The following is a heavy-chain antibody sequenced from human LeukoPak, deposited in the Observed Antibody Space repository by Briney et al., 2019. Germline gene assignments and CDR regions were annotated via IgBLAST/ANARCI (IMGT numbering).Heavy chain of an antibody. CDR2: ISGDSDNK. V-gene: IGHV3-43*02. CDR1: GFNVAAYA. Sequence: GGSLRLSCAASGFNVAAYAMYWVRQPPGKSPAWVSLISGDSDNKYSAASVKGRFASSRDNSKNSLYLQMNSLTTEDTALYYCAIAYESGSFYRAFAYWGQGALVTVSS. D-gene: IGHD3-10*01. J-gene: IGHJ4*02. CDR3: AIAYESGSFYRAFAY.